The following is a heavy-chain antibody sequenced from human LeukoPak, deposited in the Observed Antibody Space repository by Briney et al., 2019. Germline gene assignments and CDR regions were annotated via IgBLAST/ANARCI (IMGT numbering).Heavy chain of an antibody. D-gene: IGHD3-9*01. J-gene: IGHJ5*02. Sequence: SETLSLTCTVSGGSISSGGYYWSWIRQHPGKGLEWIGYIYYSGSTYYNPSLKSRVTISVDTSKNQFSLKLSSVTAADTAVYYCARAQTYYDTLTGYYNNWFDPWGQGTLVTVSS. V-gene: IGHV4-31*03. CDR1: GGSISSGGYY. CDR2: IYYSGST. CDR3: ARAQTYYDTLTGYYNNWFDP.